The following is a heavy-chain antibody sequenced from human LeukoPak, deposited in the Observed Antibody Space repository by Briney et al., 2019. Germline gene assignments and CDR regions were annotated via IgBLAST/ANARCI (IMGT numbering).Heavy chain of an antibody. CDR1: GGSISSSSYY. V-gene: IGHV4-39*01. J-gene: IGHJ5*02. D-gene: IGHD3-10*01. Sequence: SETLSLTCTVSGGSISSSSYYWGWIRQPPGKGLEWIGSIYYSGSTYYNPSLKSRVTISVDTSKNQFSLKLRSVTAADTAVYYCARRTALLWFGELDWFDPWGQGTLVTVSS. CDR3: ARRTALLWFGELDWFDP. CDR2: IYYSGST.